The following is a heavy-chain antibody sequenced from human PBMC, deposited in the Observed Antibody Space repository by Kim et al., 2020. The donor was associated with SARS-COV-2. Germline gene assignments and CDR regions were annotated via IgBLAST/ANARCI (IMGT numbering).Heavy chain of an antibody. CDR2: IKRKSDGGTT. Sequence: GGSLRLSCAASGFTFSSAWMSWVRQAPGKGLEWVGLIKRKSDGGTTDYAAPGRGRFSIPKDESENTLNLQMNSLKNEDTAVYYSVSWNYAHFEYWGQGTLVTVSS. D-gene: IGHD3-16*01. J-gene: IGHJ4*02. V-gene: IGHV3-15*01. CDR1: GFTFSSAW. CDR3: VSWNYAHFEY.